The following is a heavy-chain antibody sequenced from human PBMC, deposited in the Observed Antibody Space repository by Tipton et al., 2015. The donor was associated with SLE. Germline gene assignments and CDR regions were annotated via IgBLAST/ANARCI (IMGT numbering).Heavy chain of an antibody. D-gene: IGHD5-24*01. J-gene: IGHJ4*02. CDR2: IYSGDTT. CDR3: AREFGLRWPPGHFDY. V-gene: IGHV3-53*05. Sequence: SPRLSCAASGFTVSSNYMSWVRQAPGKGLEWVSVIYSGDTTYYADSVKGRFTISRDNSKNTLYLQMNSLRAEDTAVYYCAREFGLRWPPGHFDYWGQGTLVTVSS. CDR1: GFTVSSNY.